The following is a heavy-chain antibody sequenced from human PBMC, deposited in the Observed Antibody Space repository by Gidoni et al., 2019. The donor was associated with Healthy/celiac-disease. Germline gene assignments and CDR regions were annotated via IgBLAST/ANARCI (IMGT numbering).Heavy chain of an antibody. J-gene: IGHJ4*02. V-gene: IGHV3-53*01. Sequence: EVQLVESGGGLIQPGGSLRLSCAASGFTVSSHYMSWVRQAPGKGLEWVAVIYSGGSTYYADSVKGRFTISRDNSKNTLYLQMNRLRAEDTAVYYCAREGVVGATGTPWVSHFDYWGQGTLVTVSS. D-gene: IGHD1-26*01. CDR3: AREGVVGATGTPWVSHFDY. CDR1: GFTVSSHY. CDR2: IYSGGST.